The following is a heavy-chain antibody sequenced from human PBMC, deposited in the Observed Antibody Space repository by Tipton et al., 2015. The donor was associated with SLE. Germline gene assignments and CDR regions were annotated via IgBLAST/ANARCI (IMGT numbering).Heavy chain of an antibody. CDR2: ISWNSGSI. J-gene: IGHJ4*02. CDR3: ATDYGGNRGFDY. V-gene: IGHV3-9*01. CDR1: GFTFDDYA. Sequence: RSLRLSCAASGFTFDDYAMHWVRQAPGKGLEWVSGISWNSGSIGYADSVKGRFTISRDNAKNSLYLQMNSLRAEDTALYYCATDYGGNRGFDYWGQGTLVTVSS. D-gene: IGHD4-23*01.